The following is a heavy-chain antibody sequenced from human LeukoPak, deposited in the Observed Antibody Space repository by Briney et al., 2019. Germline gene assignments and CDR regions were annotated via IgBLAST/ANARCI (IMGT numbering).Heavy chain of an antibody. CDR2: ISYDGSNK. D-gene: IGHD2-21*02. Sequence: GGSLRLSCAASGFTFSSYDMHWVRQAPGKGLEGVAVISYDGSNKYYADSVKGRFTISRDNSKNTLYLQMNSLRAEDTAVYYCARGRGLSEKRHGDLLYYYYAMDVWGQGTTVTVSS. V-gene: IGHV3-30-3*01. J-gene: IGHJ6*02. CDR3: ARGRGLSEKRHGDLLYYYYAMDV. CDR1: GFTFSSYD.